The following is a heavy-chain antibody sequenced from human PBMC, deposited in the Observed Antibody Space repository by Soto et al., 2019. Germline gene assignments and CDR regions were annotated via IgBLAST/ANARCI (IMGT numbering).Heavy chain of an antibody. CDR2: INPSGGST. CDR3: ARTRVKSSGPMLPDDY. Sequence: ASVKVSCKACGYTFTSYYMHWVRQAPGQGLEWMGIINPSGGSTSYAQKFQGRVTMTRDTSTSTVYMELSSLRSEDTAVYYCARTRVKSSGPMLPDDYWGQGTLVTVSS. J-gene: IGHJ4*02. D-gene: IGHD6-19*01. V-gene: IGHV1-46*01. CDR1: GYTFTSYY.